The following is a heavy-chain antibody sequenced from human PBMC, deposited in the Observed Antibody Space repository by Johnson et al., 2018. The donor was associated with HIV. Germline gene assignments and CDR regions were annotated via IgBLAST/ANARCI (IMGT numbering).Heavy chain of an antibody. CDR2: ISWNSDSI. J-gene: IGHJ3*02. Sequence: VQLVESGGGLVQPGRSLRLSCAASGFTFDEYAMHWVRQAPGKGLEWVSGISWNSDSIGYVDSVKGRFTISRDNAKNSLYLQMNSLRAEDTALYYCAKAVSGWFDAFDIWGQGTMVTVSS. CDR3: AKAVSGWFDAFDI. V-gene: IGHV3-9*01. D-gene: IGHD6-19*01. CDR1: GFTFDEYA.